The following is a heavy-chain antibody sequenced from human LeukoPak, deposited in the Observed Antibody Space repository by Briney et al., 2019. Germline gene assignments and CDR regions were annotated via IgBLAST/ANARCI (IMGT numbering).Heavy chain of an antibody. Sequence: GGSLRLSCAVSGFTVSSDIMSWVRQAPGKGLEWVSIIHSDGRTFYADSVKGRFTISRDNSKNTLYLQMNGLRVEDTAVYYRAARGSWGQGTLVTASS. CDR2: IHSDGRT. V-gene: IGHV3-53*01. CDR1: GFTVSSDI. CDR3: AARGS. J-gene: IGHJ5*02.